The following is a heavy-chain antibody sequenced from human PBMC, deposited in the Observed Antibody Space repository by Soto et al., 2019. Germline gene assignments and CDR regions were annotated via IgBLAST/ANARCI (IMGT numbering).Heavy chain of an antibody. CDR2: IKSKTDGGAT. D-gene: IGHD6-13*01. Sequence: GGSLRLSCAASGFTFSNAWMNWVRQAPGKGLEWVGRIKSKTDGGATDYAAPVKGRFTISRDDSKNTLYLQMNSLKTEDTAVYYCSTEGTSSAIAAAGKFYYYYGMDVWGQGTTVTVSS. CDR1: GFTFSNAW. V-gene: IGHV3-15*07. CDR3: STEGTSSAIAAAGKFYYYYGMDV. J-gene: IGHJ6*02.